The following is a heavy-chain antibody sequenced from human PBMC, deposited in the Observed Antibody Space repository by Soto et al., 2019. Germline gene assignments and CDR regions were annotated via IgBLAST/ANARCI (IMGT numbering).Heavy chain of an antibody. CDR3: EKVLGATWEVDDFDI. CDR1: GFIFSSYA. J-gene: IGHJ3*02. V-gene: IGHV3-23*01. D-gene: IGHD1-26*01. Sequence: PGGSLRLSCAGSGFIFSSYAMSWVRQAPGKGLEWVSAISVSGTTTYYADSVKGRFTISRDNSKNTLYLQMNSLRAEDTAVYYCEKVLGATWEVDDFDIWGQGTMVTVSS. CDR2: ISVSGTTT.